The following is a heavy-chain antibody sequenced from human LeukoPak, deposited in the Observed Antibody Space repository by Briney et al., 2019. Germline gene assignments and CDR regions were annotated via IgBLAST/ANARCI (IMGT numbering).Heavy chain of an antibody. V-gene: IGHV3-30*02. J-gene: IGHJ5*02. D-gene: IGHD3-3*01. CDR1: GFTFSSYG. CDR3: AKDHAYRSWAIWWFDP. Sequence: GGSLRLSCAASGFTFSSYGMHWVHQAPGKGLEWVAFIRYDGSNKYYADSVKGRFTISRDNSKNTLYLQMNSLRAEDTAVYYCAKDHAYRSWAIWWFDPWGQGTLVTVSS. CDR2: IRYDGSNK.